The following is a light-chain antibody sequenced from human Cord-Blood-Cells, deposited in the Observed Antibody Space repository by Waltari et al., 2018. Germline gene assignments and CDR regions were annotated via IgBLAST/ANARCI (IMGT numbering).Light chain of an antibody. Sequence: VVMSQSPLSLPATLGQPASISCSSSQSLVYSDGNPALNWFKQRPGQSPRRLIYKVSNRDSGVPDRFSGSGSGTDFTLKISRVEAEDVGVYYCMQGTHWQFTFGPGTKVDI. CDR2: KVS. CDR3: MQGTHWQFT. J-gene: IGKJ3*01. CDR1: QSLVYSDGNPA. V-gene: IGKV2-30*01.